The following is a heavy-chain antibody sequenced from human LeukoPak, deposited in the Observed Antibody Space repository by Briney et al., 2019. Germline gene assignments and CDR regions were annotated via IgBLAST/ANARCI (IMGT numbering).Heavy chain of an antibody. CDR2: ISAYNGNT. CDR1: GYTFTSYG. J-gene: IGHJ4*02. CDR3: ARPASYSSEYYFDY. Sequence: ASVKVSCKASGYTFTSYGISWVRQAPGQGLEWMGWISAYNGNTNYAQKLQGRVTMTTDTSTSTAYMELRSLRSDDTAVYYCARPASYSSEYYFDYWGQGTLVTVSS. V-gene: IGHV1-18*01. D-gene: IGHD6-25*01.